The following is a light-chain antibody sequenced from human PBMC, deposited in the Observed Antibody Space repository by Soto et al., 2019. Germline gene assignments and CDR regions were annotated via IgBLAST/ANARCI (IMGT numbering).Light chain of an antibody. CDR3: SSYSSSTTHVL. CDR1: SSDVGDFNY. V-gene: IGLV2-14*03. J-gene: IGLJ2*01. CDR2: DVT. Sequence: SALTQPASVSGSPGRSVTISCTGSSSDVGDFNYVSWYQRHPGRAPKLIIYDVTNRPSGVSYRFSASKSGRTASLTISGLQAEDEADYYCSSYSSSTTHVLFGGGTKLTVL.